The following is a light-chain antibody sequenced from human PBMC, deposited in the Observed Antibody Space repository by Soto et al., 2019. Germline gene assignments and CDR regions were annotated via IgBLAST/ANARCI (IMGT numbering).Light chain of an antibody. CDR3: SSHSSSSAYYV. CDR2: EVN. J-gene: IGLJ1*01. CDR1: SSDIGYYDY. V-gene: IGLV2-14*01. Sequence: QSALTQPASVSGSPGQSITISCTGTSSDIGYYDYVSWYQHHSGKAPELIIYEVNSRPSGVSNRFSGSKSVNTASLTISGLQAEDEADYFCSSHSSSSAYYVFGTGTKLTVL.